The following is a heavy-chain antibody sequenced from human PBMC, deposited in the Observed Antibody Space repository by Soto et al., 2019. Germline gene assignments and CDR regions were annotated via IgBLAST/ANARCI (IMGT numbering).Heavy chain of an antibody. J-gene: IGHJ6*02. CDR2: ISSSSSYI. V-gene: IGHV3-21*01. CDR1: GFTFSSYS. Sequence: VGSLRLSCAASGFTFSSYSMNWVRQAPGKGLEWVSSISSSSSYIYYADSVKGRFTISRDNAKNSLYLQMNSLRAEDTAVYYCARDRNTYYDFWSGYPLYYYYGMDVWGQGTTVTVSS. D-gene: IGHD3-3*01. CDR3: ARDRNTYYDFWSGYPLYYYYGMDV.